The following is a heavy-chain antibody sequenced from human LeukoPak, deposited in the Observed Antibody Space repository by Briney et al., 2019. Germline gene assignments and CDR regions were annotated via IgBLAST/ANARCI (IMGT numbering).Heavy chain of an antibody. CDR3: ATWYYYDSSDYYLADY. CDR1: GYTLTEFS. V-gene: IGHV1-24*01. J-gene: IGHJ4*02. D-gene: IGHD3-22*01. CDR2: FDPEDGET. Sequence: AAVNVSCKVSGYTLTEFSMHWVRQAPGNGLEGMGGFDPEDGETIYAQELQGRVTMTRDTSTDTAYMELSSLRSEDTAVYYCATWYYYDSSDYYLADYWGQGTLVTVSS.